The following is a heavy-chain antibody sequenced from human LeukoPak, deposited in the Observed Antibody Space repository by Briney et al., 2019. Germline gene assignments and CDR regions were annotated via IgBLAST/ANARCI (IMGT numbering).Heavy chain of an antibody. Sequence: SETRSLTCTVSGGSISSSSYYWGWIRQPPGKGLEWIGSIYYSGSTYYNPSLKSRVTISVDTSKNQFSLKLSSVTAADTAVYYCASQPNWGDSDAFDIWGQGTMVTVSS. CDR2: IYYSGST. CDR3: ASQPNWGDSDAFDI. V-gene: IGHV4-39*07. J-gene: IGHJ3*02. CDR1: GGSISSSSYY. D-gene: IGHD7-27*01.